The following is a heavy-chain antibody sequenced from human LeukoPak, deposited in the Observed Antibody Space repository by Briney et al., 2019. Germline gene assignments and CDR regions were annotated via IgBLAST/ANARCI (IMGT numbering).Heavy chain of an antibody. D-gene: IGHD2-8*01. J-gene: IGHJ4*02. Sequence: SETLSLTCAVYGGSFSSYYWSWIRQPPGEGLEWIGEINHSAGTNYNSSFKSRVTISVDKSENHFSLKLRSVTAADTAVYYCASRRVMTRSFKYWGQGTLVTVSS. CDR2: INHSAGT. CDR3: ASRRVMTRSFKY. CDR1: GGSFSSYY. V-gene: IGHV4-34*01.